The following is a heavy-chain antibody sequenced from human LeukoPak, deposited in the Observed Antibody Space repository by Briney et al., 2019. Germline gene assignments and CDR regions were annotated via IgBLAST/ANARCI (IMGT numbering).Heavy chain of an antibody. Sequence: SVKVPCKASGGTFSSYAISWVRQAPGQGLEWMGRIIPILGIANYAQKFQGRVTITADKSTSTAYMELSSLRSEDTAVYYCASPLRYSGSYQSVDYWGQGTLVTVSS. J-gene: IGHJ4*02. V-gene: IGHV1-69*04. CDR1: GGTFSSYA. CDR3: ASPLRYSGSYQSVDY. D-gene: IGHD1-26*01. CDR2: IIPILGIA.